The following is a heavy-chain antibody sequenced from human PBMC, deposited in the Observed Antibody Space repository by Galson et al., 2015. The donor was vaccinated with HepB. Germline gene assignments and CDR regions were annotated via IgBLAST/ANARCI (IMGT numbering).Heavy chain of an antibody. D-gene: IGHD3-10*01. CDR1: GGTFSSYA. CDR2: IIPIFGTA. J-gene: IGHJ3*01. Sequence: QSGAEVKKPGASVKVSCKASGGTFSSYAISWVRQAPGQGLEWMGGIIPIFGTANYAQKFQGRVTITADESTSTAYMELSSLRSEDTAVYYCARDRYHGSGSWVWGQGTMVTVSS. CDR3: ARDRYHGSGSWV. V-gene: IGHV1-69*13.